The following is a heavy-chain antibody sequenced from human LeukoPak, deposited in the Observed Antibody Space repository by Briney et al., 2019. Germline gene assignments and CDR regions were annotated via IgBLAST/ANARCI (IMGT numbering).Heavy chain of an antibody. J-gene: IGHJ4*02. CDR1: GGSISSRSYY. D-gene: IGHD5-12*01. CDR3: ARGPGYIDC. V-gene: IGHV4-39*01. CDR2: IYYSGST. Sequence: PSETLSLTCTVSGGSISSRSYYWGWIRQPPGKGLEWIGSIYYSGSTYYNPSLKSRVTISVDTSKNQFSLKLSSVTAADTAVYYCARGPGYIDCWGQGTLVTVSS.